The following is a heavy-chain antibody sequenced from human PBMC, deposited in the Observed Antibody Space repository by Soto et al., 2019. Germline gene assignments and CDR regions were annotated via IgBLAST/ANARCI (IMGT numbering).Heavy chain of an antibody. CDR2: TSRRSDGYRT. CDR1: GFTLSDHH. CDR3: VGESLWCFDD. Sequence: EVQLVESGGGLVQPGGSLRLSCAVSGFTLSDHHMNWVRQAPGKGLEWLGRTSRRSDGYRTEYAASVKGRFTLSRDDSKNSVFLQMNSLRAEDTAVYYCVGESLWCFDDWGQGTLVTVSS. J-gene: IGHJ4*02. D-gene: IGHD3-10*01. V-gene: IGHV3-72*01.